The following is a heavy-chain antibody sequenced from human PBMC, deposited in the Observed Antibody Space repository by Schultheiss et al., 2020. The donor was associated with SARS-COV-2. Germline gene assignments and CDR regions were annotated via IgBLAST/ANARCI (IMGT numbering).Heavy chain of an antibody. CDR1: GFSLRTREMR. D-gene: IGHD4-11*01. CDR3: ARMTTVTRDAFDI. J-gene: IGHJ3*02. Sequence: SGPTLVKPTQTLTLTCTFSGFSLRTREMRVSWIRQPPGKALEWLALIDWDDDKYYSTSLKTRLTISKDTSKNQVVLTMTNMDPVDTATYYCARMTTVTRDAFDIWGQGTMVTVSS. CDR2: IDWDDDK. V-gene: IGHV2-70*01.